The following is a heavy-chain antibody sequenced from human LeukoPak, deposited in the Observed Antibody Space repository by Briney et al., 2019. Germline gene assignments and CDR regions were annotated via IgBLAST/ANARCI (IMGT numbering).Heavy chain of an antibody. CDR1: GYTFSTYD. CDR2: MNPNSGNT. Sequence: ASVKVSCKTSGYTFSTYDINWVRQAAGQGLEWMGWMNPNSGNTGFAQKFQGRATITRDTSITTAYLELSSLRSEDAAVYYCARAIRYQLLSDYWGQGTLVTVSS. D-gene: IGHD2-2*01. V-gene: IGHV1-8*03. CDR3: ARAIRYQLLSDY. J-gene: IGHJ4*02.